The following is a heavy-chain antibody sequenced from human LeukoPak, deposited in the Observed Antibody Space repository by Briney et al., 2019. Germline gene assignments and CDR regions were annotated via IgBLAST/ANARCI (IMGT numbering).Heavy chain of an antibody. CDR3: ARANWISNDDAVW. CDR2: LKCTGEQ. V-gene: IGHV3-23*01. Sequence: PGGSLTLSCVPSGFSFTSYPKIWVPQTPARGLVWVSNLKCTGEQYHPDSVKGRFTLSRDDSRNTVYLQLNNLRVDDTGVYYCARANWISNDDAVWWGQGTVVTVYS. CDR1: GFSFTSYP. J-gene: IGHJ4*02. D-gene: IGHD1-1*01.